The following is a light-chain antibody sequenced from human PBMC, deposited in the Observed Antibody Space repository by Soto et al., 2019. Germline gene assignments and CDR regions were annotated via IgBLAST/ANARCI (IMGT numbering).Light chain of an antibody. Sequence: EIVLTQSPATLSLSPGERATLSCWASQSISSYLAWYQQKPGQAPRLLIYDAPNRATGIPARFSGSGSGTDFTLTISSLEPEDFAVYFCQQRSNWPLTFGGGTKVDIK. CDR2: DAP. J-gene: IGKJ4*01. V-gene: IGKV3-11*01. CDR1: QSISSY. CDR3: QQRSNWPLT.